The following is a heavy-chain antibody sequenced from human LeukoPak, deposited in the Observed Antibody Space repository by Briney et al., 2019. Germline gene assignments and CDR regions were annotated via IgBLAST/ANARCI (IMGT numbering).Heavy chain of an antibody. J-gene: IGHJ4*02. Sequence: GGSLRLSCAASGFTVSSNYMSWVRQAPGKGLEWVSVIYSGGSTYYADSVKGRFTISRDNSKNTLYLQMNSLRAEDTAVYYCAKSMKGGISHFDYWGQGTQVTVSS. D-gene: IGHD1-26*01. CDR1: GFTVSSNY. CDR2: IYSGGST. CDR3: AKSMKGGISHFDY. V-gene: IGHV3-66*01.